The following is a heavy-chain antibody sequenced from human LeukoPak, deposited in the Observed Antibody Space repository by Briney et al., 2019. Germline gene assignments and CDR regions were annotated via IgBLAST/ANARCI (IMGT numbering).Heavy chain of an antibody. CDR3: AHIGGALVPFDY. J-gene: IGHJ4*02. Sequence: TLSLTCTVSGGSISSRSYYWGWIRQPPGKALEWLALIYWDDDKRYSPSLKSRLTITKDTSKNQVVVTLTNMDPVDTATYYCAHIGGALVPFDYWGQGTLVTVSS. V-gene: IGHV2-5*02. CDR1: GGSISSRSYY. D-gene: IGHD1-26*01. CDR2: IYWDDDK.